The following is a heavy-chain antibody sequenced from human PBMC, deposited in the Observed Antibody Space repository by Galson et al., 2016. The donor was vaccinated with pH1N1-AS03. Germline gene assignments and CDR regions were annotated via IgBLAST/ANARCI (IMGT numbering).Heavy chain of an antibody. D-gene: IGHD5-24*01. V-gene: IGHV3-21*01. J-gene: IGHJ4*02. CDR1: GFTFSSYS. CDR2: ISISGSYV. Sequence: SLRLSCAASGFTFSSYSMNWVRQAPGKGLEWVSSISISGSYVYYADSVKGRFTISRDNAKNSLYLHMNSLSAEDTAVYYCARRATDGYTIDYWGQGTLVTVSS. CDR3: ARRATDGYTIDY.